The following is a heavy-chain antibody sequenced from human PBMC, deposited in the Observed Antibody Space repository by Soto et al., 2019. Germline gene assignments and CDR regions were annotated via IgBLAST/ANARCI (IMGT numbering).Heavy chain of an antibody. V-gene: IGHV4-30-4*01. CDR2: IYYSGST. CDR3: ARASRGRYYYGMDV. J-gene: IGHJ6*02. D-gene: IGHD5-12*01. CDR1: GGSISSGDYY. Sequence: SETLSLTCTVSGGSISSGDYYWGWIRQPPGKGLEWIGYIYYSGSTYYNPSLKSRVTISVDTSKNQSSLKLSSVTAADTAVYYCARASRGRYYYGMDVWGQGTTVTVSS.